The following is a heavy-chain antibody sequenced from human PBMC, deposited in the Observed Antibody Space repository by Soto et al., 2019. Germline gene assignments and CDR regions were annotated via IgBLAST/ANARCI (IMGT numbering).Heavy chain of an antibody. D-gene: IGHD2-2*01. CDR3: ARRRYCSSTSCYSAAGRDWFDP. V-gene: IGHV5-10-1*01. CDR2: IDPSDSYT. CDR1: GYSFTSYW. J-gene: IGHJ5*02. Sequence: PGESLKISCKGSGYSFTSYWISWVRQMPGKGLEWMGRIDPSDSYTNYSPSFQGHVTISADKSISTAYLQWSSLKASDTAMYYCARRRYCSSTSCYSAAGRDWFDPWGQGTLVTVSS.